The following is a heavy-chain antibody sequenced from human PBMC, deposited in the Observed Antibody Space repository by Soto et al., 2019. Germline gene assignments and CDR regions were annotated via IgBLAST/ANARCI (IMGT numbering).Heavy chain of an antibody. V-gene: IGHV4-59*01. Sequence: QVQLQESGPGLVKPSETLSLTCTVSGGSISPYYWSWIRQPPGKGLEWIGYVYYSGNTNYNPSLESRVTRSVDTSRNRFSLNRTSATAADTAVYYCARKGAAASYAHYYMDVWGRGTAVTVSS. D-gene: IGHD6-13*01. CDR1: GGSISPYY. CDR2: VYYSGNT. J-gene: IGHJ6*03. CDR3: ARKGAAASYAHYYMDV.